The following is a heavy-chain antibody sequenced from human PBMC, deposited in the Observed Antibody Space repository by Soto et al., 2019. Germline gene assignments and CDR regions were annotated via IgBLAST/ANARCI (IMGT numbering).Heavy chain of an antibody. V-gene: IGHV1-8*01. D-gene: IGHD2-15*01. J-gene: IGHJ4*02. CDR2: MNPTSGNT. Sequence: QVQLVQSGAEVKKPGASVKVSFKASGYTFTSYDINWVRQATGQGLEWMGWMNPTSGNTGNAQKFQGRVTMTRNTSISTADMELSSLRSEDTAVYYGARDLAGRIDYWGQGTLVTFSS. CDR1: GYTFTSYD. CDR3: ARDLAGRIDY.